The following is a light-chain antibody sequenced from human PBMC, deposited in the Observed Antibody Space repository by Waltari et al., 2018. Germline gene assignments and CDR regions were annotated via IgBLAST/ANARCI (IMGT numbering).Light chain of an antibody. V-gene: IGLV2-14*03. CDR2: DVT. Sequence: QSALTQPASVSGSPGQSITISCTGTSSDIGPYDYVSWYQQHPGTAPKLIIYDVTGRPSGISERFSGSKDGNTASLTSSGLQAEDEAFYHCSSYETSNTVVFGGGTKLTVL. CDR1: SSDIGPYDY. J-gene: IGLJ2*01. CDR3: SSYETSNTVV.